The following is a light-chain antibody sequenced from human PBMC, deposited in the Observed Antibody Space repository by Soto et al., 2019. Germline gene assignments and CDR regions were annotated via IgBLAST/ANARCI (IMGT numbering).Light chain of an antibody. CDR2: EVT. Sequence: QSALTQPPSASGSPGQSVTISCTGTTSDVGGYNYVSWYQQYPSKAPKVVIYEVTQRPSGVPDRFSGSKSGNTASLTVSGLQAEDEADYYCSSYAGNNIVIFGGGTKLTVL. V-gene: IGLV2-8*01. J-gene: IGLJ2*01. CDR3: SSYAGNNIVI. CDR1: TSDVGGYNY.